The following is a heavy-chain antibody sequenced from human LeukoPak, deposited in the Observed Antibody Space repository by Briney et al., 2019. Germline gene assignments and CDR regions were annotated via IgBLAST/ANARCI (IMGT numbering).Heavy chain of an antibody. V-gene: IGHV1-18*04. CDR2: ISAYNGNT. J-gene: IGHJ4*02. CDR3: ARGLGGSGSYFLTFDY. CDR1: GNTFTGYY. Sequence: ASVKVSCKASGNTFTGYYMHWVRQAPGQGLEWMGWISAYNGNTKYAQKVQGRVTMTTDTSTSTAYMELRSLRSDDTAVYYCARGLGGSGSYFLTFDYWGQGTLVTVSS. D-gene: IGHD1-26*01.